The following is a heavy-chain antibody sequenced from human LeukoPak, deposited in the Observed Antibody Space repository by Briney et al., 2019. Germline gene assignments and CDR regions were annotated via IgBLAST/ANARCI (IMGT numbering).Heavy chain of an antibody. V-gene: IGHV4-34*01. CDR1: GGTFSGYY. CDR3: ARGDILTGYQRFRWFDP. D-gene: IGHD3-9*01. CDR2: INHSGST. J-gene: IGHJ5*02. Sequence: SETLSLTCAVYGGTFSGYYWSWIRQPPGKGLEWIGEINHSGSTNYNPSLKSRVTISVDTSKNQISLKLSSVTAADTAVYYCARGDILTGYQRFRWFDPWGQGTLVTVSS.